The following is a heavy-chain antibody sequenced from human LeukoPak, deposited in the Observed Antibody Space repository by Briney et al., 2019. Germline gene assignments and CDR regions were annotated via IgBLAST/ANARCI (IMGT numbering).Heavy chain of an antibody. CDR1: GFTFTDYY. CDR3: ARGDIAAAGTGVDY. Sequence: PGGSLRLSCAASGFTFTDYYMSWIRQAPGKGLEWVSYISSGSTTIQYADSVKGRFTISRDNAKNTLYLQMNSLRAEDTAVYYCARGDIAAAGTGVDYWGQGTLVTVSS. D-gene: IGHD6-13*01. V-gene: IGHV3-11*04. J-gene: IGHJ4*02. CDR2: ISSGSTTI.